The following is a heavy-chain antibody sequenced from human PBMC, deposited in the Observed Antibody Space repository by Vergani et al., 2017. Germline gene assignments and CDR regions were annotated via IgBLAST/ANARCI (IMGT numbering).Heavy chain of an antibody. Sequence: QVQLQESGPGLVKPSETLSLTCAVSGFSIDNGYYWDWIRQPTGKGLEWIGSIYRTGRTHFNPSLKSRVTISVDTSNNNVPLRLNSMTDADTSVYYCARRSGIVYDIFSGTQYFFDCWGQGTLVTVSS. D-gene: IGHD3-9*01. CDR3: ARRSGIVYDIFSGTQYFFDC. J-gene: IGHJ4*02. CDR2: IYRTGRT. V-gene: IGHV4-38-2*01. CDR1: GFSIDNGYY.